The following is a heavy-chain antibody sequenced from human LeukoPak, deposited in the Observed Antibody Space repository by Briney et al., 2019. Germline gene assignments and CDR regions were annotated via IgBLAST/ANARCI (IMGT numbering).Heavy chain of an antibody. CDR1: GFTVSSNY. Sequence: GGSLRLSCAASGFTVSSNYMSWVRQAPGKGLEWVSVINSGGSTYYADSVKGRCTISRDNTKNTLYLQMNSLRAEDTAVYYCARDEHSSGWYDVLDYWGQGTLVTVSS. D-gene: IGHD6-19*01. CDR2: INSGGST. CDR3: ARDEHSSGWYDVLDY. J-gene: IGHJ4*02. V-gene: IGHV3-53*01.